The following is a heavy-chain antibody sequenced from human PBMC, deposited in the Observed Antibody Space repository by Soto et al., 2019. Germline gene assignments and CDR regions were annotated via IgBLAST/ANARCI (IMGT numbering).Heavy chain of an antibody. CDR1: GFNVSYNY. CDR3: GSIAVAEGFDP. Sequence: EVQLVETGGGLVQPGGSLRLACAASGFNVSYNYISWVRQPPGQGLEWVSVIFYGGTTYYAESVKGRFTISRDNSKNMVYLQMNSLRVDDTAVYYCGSIAVAEGFDPWGQGTLVTVSS. V-gene: IGHV3-53*02. CDR2: IFYGGTT. D-gene: IGHD6-19*01. J-gene: IGHJ5*02.